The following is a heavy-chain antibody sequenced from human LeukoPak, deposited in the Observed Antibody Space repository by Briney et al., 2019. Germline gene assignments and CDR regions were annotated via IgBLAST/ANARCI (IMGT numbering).Heavy chain of an antibody. Sequence: PSETLSLTCTVSGGSISTYYWSWVRQPPGKGLEWIGYIYYTGSTSYNPSLKSRVTMSLDASKNQFSLELNSVTAADTAVYYCARLASYYYGSGSYFYFDYWGQGTLVTVSS. V-gene: IGHV4-59*12. CDR1: GGSISTYY. CDR3: ARLASYYYGSGSYFYFDY. D-gene: IGHD3-10*01. J-gene: IGHJ4*02. CDR2: IYYTGST.